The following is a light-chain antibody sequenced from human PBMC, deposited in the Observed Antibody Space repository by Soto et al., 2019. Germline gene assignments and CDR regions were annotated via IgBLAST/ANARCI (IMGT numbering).Light chain of an antibody. CDR1: SSNIGSNS. CDR3: ASWDGSLNGVV. V-gene: IGLV1-44*01. J-gene: IGLJ2*01. CDR2: TNN. Sequence: QSVLTQPPSASGTPGQRVTISCSGSSSNIGSNSVNWYQQLPGTAPKLLLYTNNQRPSGVPDRFSGSKSGTSASLAISGLQYVDEADYYCASWDGSLNGVVFGGGTKLTVL.